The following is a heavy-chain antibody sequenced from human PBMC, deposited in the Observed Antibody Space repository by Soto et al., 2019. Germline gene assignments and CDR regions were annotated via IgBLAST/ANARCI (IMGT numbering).Heavy chain of an antibody. J-gene: IGHJ4*02. CDR3: AKDCLGGSSSDIPY. Sequence: GGSLRLSCAASGFIFTKYAMIWVRQAPGKGLEWVSAISGSGGSTYYADSVKGRFTISRDNSKNTLYLQMNSLRAEDTAVYYCAKDCLGGSSSDIPYWGQGTLVTVSS. CDR2: ISGSGGST. D-gene: IGHD6-13*01. V-gene: IGHV3-23*01. CDR1: GFIFTKYA.